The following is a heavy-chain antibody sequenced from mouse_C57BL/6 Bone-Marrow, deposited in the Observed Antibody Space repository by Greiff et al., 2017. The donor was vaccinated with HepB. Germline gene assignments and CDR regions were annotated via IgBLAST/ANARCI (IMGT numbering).Heavy chain of an antibody. J-gene: IGHJ2*01. D-gene: IGHD2-1*01. Sequence: QVQLQQSGAELVKPGASVKISCKASGYAFSSYWMNWVKQRPGKGLEWIGQIYPGDGDTNYNGKFKGKATMTADKSSSTAYMQLSSLTSEDSAVYFCARAPIYYGYFDYWGQGTTLTVSS. V-gene: IGHV1-80*01. CDR1: GYAFSSYW. CDR3: ARAPIYYGYFDY. CDR2: IYPGDGDT.